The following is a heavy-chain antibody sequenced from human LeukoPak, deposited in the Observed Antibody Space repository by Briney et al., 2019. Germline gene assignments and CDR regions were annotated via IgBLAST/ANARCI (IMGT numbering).Heavy chain of an antibody. CDR3: AKEAKPPGNYYDSSGYYYDY. D-gene: IGHD3-22*01. Sequence: GYLRLYCAASGFTFSSYAMSWVRQAPGKGLEWVSAISGSGGSTYYADSVKGRFTISRDNSKNTLYLQMNSLRAEDTAVYYCAKEAKPPGNYYDSSGYYYDYWGQGTLVTVSS. CDR2: ISGSGGST. V-gene: IGHV3-23*01. CDR1: GFTFSSYA. J-gene: IGHJ4*02.